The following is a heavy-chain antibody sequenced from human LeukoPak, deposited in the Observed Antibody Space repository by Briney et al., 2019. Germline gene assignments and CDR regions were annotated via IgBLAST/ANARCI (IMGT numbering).Heavy chain of an antibody. D-gene: IGHD3-3*01. CDR1: GGSISSSSYY. Sequence: PSETLSLTCTVSGGSISSSSYYWGWIRQPPGKGLEWIGSIYYSGSTYYNPSLKSRVTISVDTSKNLFSLKLSSVTAADTAVYYCARGPLEWLTFDYWGQGTLVTVSS. V-gene: IGHV4-39*07. J-gene: IGHJ4*02. CDR3: ARGPLEWLTFDY. CDR2: IYYSGST.